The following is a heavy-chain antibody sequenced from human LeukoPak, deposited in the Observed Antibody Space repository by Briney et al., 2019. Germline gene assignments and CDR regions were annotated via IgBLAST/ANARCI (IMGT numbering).Heavy chain of an antibody. J-gene: IGHJ6*03. CDR2: IHYSGST. V-gene: IGHV4-31*03. Sequence: PSETLSLTCTVSGGSISSGGYYWSWIRQHPGKGLEWIGYIHYSGSTYYNPSLKSRVTISVDTSKNQFSLKLSSVTAADTAVYYCARATYDSSGYLHYYYMDVWGKGTTVTVSS. D-gene: IGHD3-22*01. CDR1: GGSISSGGYY. CDR3: ARATYDSSGYLHYYYMDV.